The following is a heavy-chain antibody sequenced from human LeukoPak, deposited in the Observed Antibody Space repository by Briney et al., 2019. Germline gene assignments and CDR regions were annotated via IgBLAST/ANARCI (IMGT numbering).Heavy chain of an antibody. CDR3: RKTTTGHSSGGYPAWPIDY. CDR1: GFTFGSYA. CDR2: IFGSGGSA. V-gene: IGHV3-23*01. D-gene: IGHD6-19*01. Sequence: PGGSLRLSCAASGFTFGSYAMYWVSQAPGEGLEWVSGIFGSGGSAHCADSVKGRFTVSRDNSKNTVYLQMDSLRVEDTAIYYCRKTTTGHSSGGYPAWPIDYWGQGTLVTVSS. J-gene: IGHJ4*02.